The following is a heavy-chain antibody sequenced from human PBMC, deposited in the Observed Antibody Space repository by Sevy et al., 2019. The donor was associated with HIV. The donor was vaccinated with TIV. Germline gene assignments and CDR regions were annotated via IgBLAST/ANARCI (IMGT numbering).Heavy chain of an antibody. J-gene: IGHJ4*02. V-gene: IGHV3-49*03. CDR3: TRDSPRYDFWSGSDTFDY. CDR1: GFTFGDYA. CDR2: IRSKAYGGTT. D-gene: IGHD3-3*01. Sequence: GGSLRLSCTASGFTFGDYAMSWFHQAPGKGLEWVGFIRSKAYGGTTEYAASVKGRFTISRDDSKSIAYLQMNSLKTEDTAVYYCTRDSPRYDFWSGSDTFDYWGQGTLVTVSS.